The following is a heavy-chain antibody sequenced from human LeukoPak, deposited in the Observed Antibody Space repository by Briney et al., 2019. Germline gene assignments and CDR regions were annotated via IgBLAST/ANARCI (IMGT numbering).Heavy chain of an antibody. CDR1: GGSFSGDY. Sequence: SQTLSLTCAVYGGSFSGDYWSWIRQPPGKGLEWIGEINHSGSTNYNPSLNSRVTISVDTSKNQFSLKLSSVTAADTAVYYCARGRGRWLQLTRYFDYWGQGTLVTRSS. CDR3: ARGRGRWLQLTRYFDY. J-gene: IGHJ4*02. D-gene: IGHD5-24*01. V-gene: IGHV4-34*01. CDR2: INHSGST.